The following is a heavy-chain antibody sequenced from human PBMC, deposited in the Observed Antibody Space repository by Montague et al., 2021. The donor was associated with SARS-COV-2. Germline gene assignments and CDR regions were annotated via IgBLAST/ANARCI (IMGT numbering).Heavy chain of an antibody. Sequence: SETLSLTCTVSGVSISSDSYYWNWFRQHAGKGLEWIGYVYHSATNNYNPSLRGRLTLAFDTSKNQISLNLTSVTAADAAVYYCASYDFWGGYPEDVWGPGTRVTVSS. J-gene: IGHJ6*02. V-gene: IGHV4-61*10. CDR2: VYHSATN. D-gene: IGHD3-3*01. CDR3: ASYDFWGGYPEDV. CDR1: GVSISSDSYY.